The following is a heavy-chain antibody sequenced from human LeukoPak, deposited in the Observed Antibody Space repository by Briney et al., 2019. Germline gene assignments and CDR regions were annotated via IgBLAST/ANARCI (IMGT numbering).Heavy chain of an antibody. CDR2: ISWDGGST. CDR1: GFTFDDYA. Sequence: GGSLRLSCAASGFTFDDYAMHWVRQAPGKGLEWVSLISWDGGSTYYADSVKGRFTISRDNSKSSLYLQMNSLRAEDTALYYCAKALGELSSESYYFDYWGQGTLVTVSS. D-gene: IGHD3-16*02. V-gene: IGHV3-43D*03. J-gene: IGHJ4*02. CDR3: AKALGELSSESYYFDY.